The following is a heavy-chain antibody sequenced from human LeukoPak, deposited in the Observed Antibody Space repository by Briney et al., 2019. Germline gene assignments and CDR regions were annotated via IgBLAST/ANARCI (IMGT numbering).Heavy chain of an antibody. D-gene: IGHD6-13*01. J-gene: IGHJ4*02. CDR2: IYYSGST. CDR3: ARGSAAAGYPVDY. V-gene: IGHV4-59*01. Sequence: SETLSLTCTVSGGSISSYYWSWIRQPPGKGLEWIGYIYYSGSTNYNPSLKSRVTISVDTSKNQFSLKLTSVTAADTAVYYCARGSAAAGYPVDYWGQGTLVTVSS. CDR1: GGSISSYY.